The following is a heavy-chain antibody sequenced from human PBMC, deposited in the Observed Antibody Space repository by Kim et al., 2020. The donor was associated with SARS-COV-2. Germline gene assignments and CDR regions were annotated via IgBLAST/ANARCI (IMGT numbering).Heavy chain of an antibody. CDR3: ARGRAAAGDY. CDR2: ISGSGGST. CDR1: GFTFSSYA. V-gene: IGHV3-23*01. D-gene: IGHD6-13*01. J-gene: IGHJ4*02. Sequence: GGSLRLSCAASGFTFSSYAMSWVRQAPGKGLEWVSGISGSGGSTYYADSVKGRFTISRDNSKNTLYLQMNSLRAEDTAVYYCARGRAAAGDYWGQGTLVTVSS.